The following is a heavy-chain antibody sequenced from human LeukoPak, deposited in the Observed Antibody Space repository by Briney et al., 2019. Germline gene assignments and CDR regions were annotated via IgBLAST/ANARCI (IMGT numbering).Heavy chain of an antibody. CDR1: GFIFSSYA. Sequence: GGSLRLSCAASGFIFSSYAMNWVRQAPGQGLEWVSGISGSGGNTYYADSVKGRFTISRDNSENKLNLQMNSLRAEDTAIYYCAKARAGDITAAFSYWGQGTLVTVSS. D-gene: IGHD6-13*01. J-gene: IGHJ4*02. V-gene: IGHV3-23*01. CDR3: AKARAGDITAAFSY. CDR2: ISGSGGNT.